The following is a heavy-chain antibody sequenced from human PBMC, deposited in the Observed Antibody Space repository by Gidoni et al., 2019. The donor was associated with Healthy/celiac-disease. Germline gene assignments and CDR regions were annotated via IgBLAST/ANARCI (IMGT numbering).Heavy chain of an antibody. J-gene: IGHJ4*02. CDR2: ISYDGSNK. CDR3: ARDMLKGYSSSFFDY. CDR1: GFTFSSYA. Sequence: QVQLVESGGGVVQPGRYLRLSCAASGFTFSSYAMHWVLQAPGKGLEWVAVISYDGSNKYYADSVKGRFTISRDNSKNTLYLQMNSLRAEDTAVYYCARDMLKGYSSSFFDYWGQGTLVTVSS. V-gene: IGHV3-30-3*01. D-gene: IGHD6-6*01.